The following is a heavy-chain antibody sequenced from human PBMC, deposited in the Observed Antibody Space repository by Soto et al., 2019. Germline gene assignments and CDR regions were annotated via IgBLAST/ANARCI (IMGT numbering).Heavy chain of an antibody. V-gene: IGHV3-33*01. CDR1: GFTLSNFG. CDR2: IWYDGSIK. D-gene: IGHD3-10*01. J-gene: IGHJ6*02. CDR3: ARPSYGSPYYYGMDV. Sequence: QVQLVESGGGVVQPGRSLRLSCAASGFTLSNFGRHWVRQAPGRGLEWVAVIWYDGSIKYYTDSLKGRFTISRDNSKNTLYLQMNSLRAEDTAVYYCARPSYGSPYYYGMDVWGQGTTVTVSS.